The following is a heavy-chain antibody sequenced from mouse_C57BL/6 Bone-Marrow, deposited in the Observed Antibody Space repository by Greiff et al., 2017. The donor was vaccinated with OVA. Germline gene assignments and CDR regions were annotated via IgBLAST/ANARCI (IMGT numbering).Heavy chain of an antibody. V-gene: IGHV1-61*01. J-gene: IGHJ4*01. CDR2: IYPSDSET. CDR1: GYTFTSYW. D-gene: IGHD2-5*01. CDR3: ARGDDYSNLYAMDY. Sequence: QVQLQQPGAELVRPGSSVKLSCKASGYTFTSYWMDWVKQRPGQGLEWIGNIYPSDSETHYNQKFKDKATLTVDKSSSTAYIQLSSLTSEDSAVYYCARGDDYSNLYAMDYWGQRTSVTVST.